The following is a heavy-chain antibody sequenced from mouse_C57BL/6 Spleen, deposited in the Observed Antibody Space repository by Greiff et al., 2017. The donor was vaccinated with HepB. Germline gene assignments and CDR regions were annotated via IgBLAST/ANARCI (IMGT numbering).Heavy chain of an antibody. CDR1: GYAFSSSW. V-gene: IGHV1-82*01. D-gene: IGHD2-2*01. CDR3: ARDGYDDAMDY. CDR2: IYPGDGDT. J-gene: IGHJ4*01. Sequence: VQRVESGPELVKPGASVKISCKASGYAFSSSWMNWVKQRPGKGLEWIGRIYPGDGDTNYNAKFKGKATLTADKSSSTAYMQLSSLTSEDSAVYFCARDGYDDAMDYWGQGTSVTVSS.